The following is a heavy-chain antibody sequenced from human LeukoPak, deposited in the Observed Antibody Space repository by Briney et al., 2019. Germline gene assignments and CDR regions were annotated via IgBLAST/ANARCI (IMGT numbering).Heavy chain of an antibody. J-gene: IGHJ4*02. CDR2: IIPIFGTA. V-gene: IGHV1-69*05. CDR3: ARGPRGDYVDY. CDR1: GGTFSSYA. Sequence: SVKVSCKASGGTFSSYAISWVRQAPGQGLEWMGRIIPIFGTANYAQKFQGRVTITTDKSTSTAYMELSSLRSEDTAVYYCARGPRGDYVDYWGQGTLVTVSS.